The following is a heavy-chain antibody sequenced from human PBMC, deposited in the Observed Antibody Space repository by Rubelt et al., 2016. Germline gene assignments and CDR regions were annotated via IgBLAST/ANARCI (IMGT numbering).Heavy chain of an antibody. J-gene: IGHJ3*01. V-gene: IGHV3-30*18. CDR3: AKDWRWQQPIFGFNV. CDR2: ISYDGSNE. Sequence: QERVVESGGGVVQPGKSLRLSCAASDFVFSKYGMHWVRQAPGKGPEWLALISYDGSNEKYADSVKGRFTISRDNSKNTLFRQMNSLSTEDTAGYYCAKDWRWQQPIFGFNVWGQGTMVTVSS. CDR1: DFVFSKYG. D-gene: IGHD3-9*01.